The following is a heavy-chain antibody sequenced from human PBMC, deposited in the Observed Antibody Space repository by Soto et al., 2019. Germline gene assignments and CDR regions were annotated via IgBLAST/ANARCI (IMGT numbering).Heavy chain of an antibody. CDR1: GYSFTSYW. CDR3: AGNKNWNYYYGMDV. V-gene: IGHV5-10-1*01. J-gene: IGHJ6*02. D-gene: IGHD1-1*01. Sequence: GESLKISCKGSGYSFTSYWISWVRQMPGKGLEWMGRIDPSDSYTKYSPSFQGHVTISADKSISTAYLQWSSLKASDTAMYYCAGNKNWNYYYGMDVWGQGTTVTVS. CDR2: IDPSDSYT.